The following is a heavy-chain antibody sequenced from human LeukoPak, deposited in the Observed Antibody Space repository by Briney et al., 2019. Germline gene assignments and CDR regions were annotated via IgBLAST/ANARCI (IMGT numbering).Heavy chain of an antibody. V-gene: IGHV1-46*01. J-gene: IGHJ4*02. CDR3: AREGNCSGVSCYSFEY. Sequence: ASVRVSCKASGYTFTFYYIHWVRQAPGQGLEWMGIINPSGGSTNYAQKFQGRVTMTRDMSTSTVYMELSSLRSEDTAVYFCAREGNCSGVSCYSFEYWGQGSLVTVS. CDR1: GYTFTFYY. D-gene: IGHD2-15*01. CDR2: INPSGGST.